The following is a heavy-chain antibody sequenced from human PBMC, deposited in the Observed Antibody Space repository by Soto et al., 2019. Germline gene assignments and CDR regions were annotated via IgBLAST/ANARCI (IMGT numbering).Heavy chain of an antibody. V-gene: IGHV3-74*01. CDR1: EFTFSGRS. D-gene: IGHD4-4*01. CDR3: AKDRIRSRLTTVTTGPY. J-gene: IGHJ4*02. Sequence: GGSLRLSCAASEFTFSGRSVHWVRQAPGKGLVWVSGIDKVGSNTTYADSVKGRFTISRDNSKNTLYLQMNSLRAEDTAVYYCAKDRIRSRLTTVTTGPYWGQGTLVTVSS. CDR2: IDKVGSNT.